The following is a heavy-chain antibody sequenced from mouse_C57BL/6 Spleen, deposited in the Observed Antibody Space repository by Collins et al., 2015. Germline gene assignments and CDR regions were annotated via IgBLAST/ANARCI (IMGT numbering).Heavy chain of an antibody. CDR3: ARGAY. J-gene: IGHJ3*01. V-gene: IGHV1-80*01. CDR2: IFPGDGDT. Sequence: QRPGKGLEWIGQIFPGDGDTNYNGKFKGKATLTADKSSSTAYMQLSSLTSEDSAVYFCARGAYWGQGTLVTVSA.